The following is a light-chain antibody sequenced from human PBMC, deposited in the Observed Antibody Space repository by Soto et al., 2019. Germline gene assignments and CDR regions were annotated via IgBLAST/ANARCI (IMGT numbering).Light chain of an antibody. Sequence: SYELTQPPSVSVAPGPTARITCGGTNIGSKSVHWYQQQPGQAPVLVVYDDSDRPSGIPERFSGSNSGNTATLTISRVEAGDEADYYCQVWDSSSDHPGVVFGGGTKLTVL. V-gene: IGLV3-21*02. CDR3: QVWDSSSDHPGVV. CDR2: DDS. CDR1: NIGSKS. J-gene: IGLJ2*01.